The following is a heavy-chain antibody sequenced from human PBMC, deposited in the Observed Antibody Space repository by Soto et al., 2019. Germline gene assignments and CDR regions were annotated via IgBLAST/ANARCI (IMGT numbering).Heavy chain of an antibody. CDR3: AADGGSSYGYWYFDL. V-gene: IGHV1-58*01. CDR2: IVVGSGNT. Sequence: QMQLVQSGPEVKKPGTSVKVSCKASGFTFTSSAVQWVRQARGQRLEWIGWIVVGSGNTNYAQKFQERVTITRDMSTSTAYMELSSLRSEDTAVYYCAADGGSSYGYWYFDLWGRGTLVTVSS. CDR1: GFTFTSSA. D-gene: IGHD5-18*01. J-gene: IGHJ2*01.